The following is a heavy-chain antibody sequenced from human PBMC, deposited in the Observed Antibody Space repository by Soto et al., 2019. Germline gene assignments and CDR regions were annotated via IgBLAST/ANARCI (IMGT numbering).Heavy chain of an antibody. Sequence: GGSLRLSCAASGFTFDDYGMSWVRQAPGKGLEWVSGINWNGGSTGYADSVKGRFTISRDNAKNSLYLQMNSLRAEDTALYYCARDEYYYGSSGYYYYYGMDVWGQGTTVTVSS. CDR1: GFTFDDYG. J-gene: IGHJ6*02. D-gene: IGHD3-22*01. V-gene: IGHV3-20*04. CDR2: INWNGGST. CDR3: ARDEYYYGSSGYYYYYGMDV.